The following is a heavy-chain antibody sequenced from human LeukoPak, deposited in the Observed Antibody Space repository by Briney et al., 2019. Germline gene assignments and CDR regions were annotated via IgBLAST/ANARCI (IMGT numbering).Heavy chain of an antibody. J-gene: IGHJ4*02. D-gene: IGHD3-9*01. CDR1: GFTFSSYS. CDR3: VRDYILTGYSYY. CDR2: ISSSSSYI. Sequence: KTGGSLRLSCAASGFTFSSYSMNWVRQAPGKGLEWVSSISSSSSYIYYADSVKGRFTISRDNAKNSLYLQMNSLRAEDTAVYYCVRDYILTGYSYYWGQGTLVTVSS. V-gene: IGHV3-21*01.